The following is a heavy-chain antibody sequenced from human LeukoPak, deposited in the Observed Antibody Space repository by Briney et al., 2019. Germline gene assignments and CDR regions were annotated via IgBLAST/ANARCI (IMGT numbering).Heavy chain of an antibody. Sequence: SETLSLTCTVSGGSISSYYWSWIRQPPGKGLEWIGYIYYSGSTNYNPSLKSRVTISVDTSKNQFSLKLSSVTAADTAVYYCASRISGRGAFDIWGQGTMVTVSS. CDR3: ASRISGRGAFDI. D-gene: IGHD2-15*01. J-gene: IGHJ3*02. CDR2: IYYSGST. V-gene: IGHV4-59*12. CDR1: GGSISSYY.